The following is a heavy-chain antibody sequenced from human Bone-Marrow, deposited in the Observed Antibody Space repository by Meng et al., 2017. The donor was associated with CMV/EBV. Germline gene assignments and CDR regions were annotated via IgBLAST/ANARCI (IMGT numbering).Heavy chain of an antibody. CDR2: ISAYNGNT. V-gene: IGHV1-18*01. Sequence: QVQRVQSGADVKKPGASVKVSCKASGYTFTSYGISWVRQAPGQGLEWMGWISAYNGNTNYAQKLQGRVTMTTDTSTSTAYMELRSLRSDDTAVYYCARDPPLLEYGPPFDLWGRGTLVTVSS. J-gene: IGHJ2*01. D-gene: IGHD4-17*01. CDR1: GYTFTSYG. CDR3: ARDPPLLEYGPPFDL.